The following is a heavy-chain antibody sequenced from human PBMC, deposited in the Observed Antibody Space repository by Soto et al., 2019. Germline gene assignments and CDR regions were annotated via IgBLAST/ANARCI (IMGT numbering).Heavy chain of an antibody. CDR3: AAGHYDFWSGYPYYFDY. V-gene: IGHV1-58*02. CDR2: IVVGSGNT. CDR1: GYTFTSYD. D-gene: IGHD3-3*01. J-gene: IGHJ4*02. Sequence: GASVKVSCKASGYTFTSYDINWVRQARGQRLEWIGWIVVGSGNTNYAQKFQERVTITRDMSTSTAYMELSSLRSEDTAVYYCAAGHYDFWSGYPYYFDYWGQGTLVTVS.